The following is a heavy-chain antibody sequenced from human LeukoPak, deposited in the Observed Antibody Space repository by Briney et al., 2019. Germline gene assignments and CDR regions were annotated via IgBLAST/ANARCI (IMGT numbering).Heavy chain of an antibody. Sequence: PSETLSLTCTVSGGSISSYYWSWIRQPPGKGLEWIGYIYYSGSTNYNPSLKSRVTISVDTSKNQFSLKLSSVTAADTAVYYCARGDEIAAAGSLATSFDPWGQGTLVTVSS. CDR1: GGSISSYY. V-gene: IGHV4-59*01. CDR3: ARGDEIAAAGSLATSFDP. J-gene: IGHJ5*02. D-gene: IGHD6-13*01. CDR2: IYYSGST.